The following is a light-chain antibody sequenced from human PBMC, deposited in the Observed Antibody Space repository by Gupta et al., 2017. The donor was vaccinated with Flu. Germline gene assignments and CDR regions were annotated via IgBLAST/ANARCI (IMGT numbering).Light chain of an antibody. J-gene: IGLJ1*01. Sequence: QSALTQPASASASPGQSITISCAGTNTDIGDHNYVSCYQQHPGRPPKLIIYEVTNRPSGVSSRFSGSKADNTASLTIAGLQAEDEAHYFCCSDTSDSLFVFGTGTKVTVL. V-gene: IGLV2-14*01. CDR3: CSDTSDSLFV. CDR1: NTDIGDHNY. CDR2: EVT.